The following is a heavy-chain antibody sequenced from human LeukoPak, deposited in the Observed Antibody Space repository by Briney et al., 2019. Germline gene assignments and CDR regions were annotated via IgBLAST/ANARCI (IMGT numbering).Heavy chain of an antibody. D-gene: IGHD2-21*01. CDR2: ISSSSDYI. V-gene: IGHV3-21*01. Sequence: GGSLRLSCAASGFSFSSYSMNWVRQAPGKGLEWVSSISSSSDYIYYVDSVKGRFTISRDNAKNSLYLQMNSPRAEDTAVYYCAKDRGGGSYDAFDIWGQGTMVTVSS. J-gene: IGHJ3*02. CDR1: GFSFSSYS. CDR3: AKDRGGGSYDAFDI.